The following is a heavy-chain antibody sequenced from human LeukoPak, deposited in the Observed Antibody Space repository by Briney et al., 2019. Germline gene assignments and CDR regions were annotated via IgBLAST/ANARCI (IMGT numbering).Heavy chain of an antibody. V-gene: IGHV4-59*12. Sequence: SDPQSLTCTLSGHSISNYYWSWTRQPPGEGLEWLGYIYHSGSTYYNPSLKSRVTISVDRSKNQFSLKLSSVTAADTAMYYCAREGITGTTGADNWFDPWGQGTLVTVSS. CDR3: AREGITGTTGADNWFDP. CDR1: GHSISNYY. J-gene: IGHJ5*02. D-gene: IGHD1-7*01. CDR2: IYHSGST.